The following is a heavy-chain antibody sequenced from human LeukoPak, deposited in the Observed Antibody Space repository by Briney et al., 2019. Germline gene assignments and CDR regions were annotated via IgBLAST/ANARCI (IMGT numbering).Heavy chain of an antibody. J-gene: IGHJ6*02. CDR3: ARGYCSSTSCYMDV. Sequence: ASVKVSCKASGHTSTTYAIHWVRQAPGQGLEWMGWINAGNGNIKYSQKFQGRVTITGDTSASTAYMELSSLRSEDTAVYYCARGYCSSTSCYMDVWGQGTTVTVSS. V-gene: IGHV1-3*01. CDR1: GHTSTTYA. CDR2: INAGNGNI. D-gene: IGHD2-2*01.